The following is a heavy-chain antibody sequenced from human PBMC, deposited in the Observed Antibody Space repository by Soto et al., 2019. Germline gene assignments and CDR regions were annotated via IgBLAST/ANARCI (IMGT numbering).Heavy chain of an antibody. CDR1: GYTFTSYG. J-gene: IGHJ6*03. Sequence: ASVKVSCKASGYTFTSYGISWVRQAPGQGLEWMGWISAYNGNTNYAQKLQGRVTMTTDTSTRTTYMELRSLRSDDTAVYYCARLEVERRGYYCMDVWGKGTTVTVSS. V-gene: IGHV1-18*01. D-gene: IGHD1-1*01. CDR3: ARLEVERRGYYCMDV. CDR2: ISAYNGNT.